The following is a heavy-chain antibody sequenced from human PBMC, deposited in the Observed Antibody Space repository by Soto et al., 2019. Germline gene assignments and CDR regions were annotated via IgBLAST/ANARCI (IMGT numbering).Heavy chain of an antibody. CDR2: IYHSGST. D-gene: IGHD2-2*01. Sequence: QLQLQESGSGLVKPSQTLSLTCAVSGGSISSGGYSWSWIRQPPGKGLEWIGYIYHSGSTYYNPSPXSXXPISVDRSTNQFSLKLSSVTAADTAVSYCARVPDRWGQGTLVTVSS. J-gene: IGHJ5*02. CDR3: ARVPDR. V-gene: IGHV4-30-2*01. CDR1: GGSISSGGYS.